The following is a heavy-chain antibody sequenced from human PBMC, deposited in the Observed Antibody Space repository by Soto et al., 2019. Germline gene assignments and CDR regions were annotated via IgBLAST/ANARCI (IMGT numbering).Heavy chain of an antibody. J-gene: IGHJ4*02. CDR3: ARDRHPLGYCKNGVCYGNGYLDY. CDR1: GFTFSSYA. CDR2: ISYDGSQK. D-gene: IGHD2-8*01. V-gene: IGHV3-30-3*01. Sequence: QVQLVESGGGGVQPGRSLRLSCAASGFTFSSYAMDWVRQAPGKGLEWVAVISYDGSQKYYADSVEGRFTISRDNSKNTXXLXMXXLRPEDTAVYYCARDRHPLGYCKNGVCYGNGYLDYWGQGTLVTVSS.